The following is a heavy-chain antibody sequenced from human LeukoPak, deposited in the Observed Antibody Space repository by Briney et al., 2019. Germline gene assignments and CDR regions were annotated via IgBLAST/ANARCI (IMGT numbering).Heavy chain of an antibody. J-gene: IGHJ4*02. CDR2: IYHSGST. CDR3: ARCDDDIVVVPAALFDY. D-gene: IGHD2-2*01. V-gene: IGHV4-38-2*02. CDR1: GYSISSGYY. Sequence: SETLSLTCTVSGYSISSGYYWGWIRQPPGKGLEWIGSIYHSGSTYYNPSLKSRVTISVDTSKNQFSLKLSSVTAADTAVYYCARCDDDIVVVPAALFDYWGQGTLVTVSS.